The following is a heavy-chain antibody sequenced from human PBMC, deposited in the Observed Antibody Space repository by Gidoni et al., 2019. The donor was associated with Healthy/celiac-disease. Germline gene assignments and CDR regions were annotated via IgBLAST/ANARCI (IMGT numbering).Heavy chain of an antibody. J-gene: IGHJ4*02. V-gene: IGHV3-21*01. CDR3: ARGGEGSSWYYFDY. CDR1: GFTFSSYS. CDR2: ISSSSSYI. Sequence: EVQLVESGGGLVKPGGSLRLSCAASGFTFSSYSMNWVRQAPGKGLEWVSSISSSSSYIYYADSVKGRFTISRDNAKNSLYLQMNSLRAEDTAVYYCARGGEGSSWYYFDYWGQGTLVTVSS. D-gene: IGHD6-13*01.